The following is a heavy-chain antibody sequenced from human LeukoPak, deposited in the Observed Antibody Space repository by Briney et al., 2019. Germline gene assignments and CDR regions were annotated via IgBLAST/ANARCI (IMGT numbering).Heavy chain of an antibody. CDR1: GFTFSSYA. Sequence: GGSLRLSCAASGFTFSSYAMHWVRQAPGKGLEWVAVISYDGSNKYYADSVKGRFTISRDNSKNTLYLQMNSLRAEDTAVYYCARDQRYITMIVVVIGATAGDAFDIWGQGTMVTVSS. V-gene: IGHV3-30*04. D-gene: IGHD3-22*01. CDR2: ISYDGSNK. J-gene: IGHJ3*02. CDR3: ARDQRYITMIVVVIGATAGDAFDI.